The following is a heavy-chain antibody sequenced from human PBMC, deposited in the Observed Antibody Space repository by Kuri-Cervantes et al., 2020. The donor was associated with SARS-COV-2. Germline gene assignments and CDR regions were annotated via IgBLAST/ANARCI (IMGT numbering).Heavy chain of an antibody. CDR3: ARDRSTHYFDY. Sequence: GGSLRLSCAASGFTFSSYNMNWVRQAPGKGLEWVAVISYDGSNKYYADSVKGRFTISRDNSKNTLYLQMNSLRAEDTAVYYCARDRSTHYFDYWGQGTLVTVSS. V-gene: IGHV3-30-3*01. CDR1: GFTFSSYN. CDR2: ISYDGSNK. J-gene: IGHJ4*02.